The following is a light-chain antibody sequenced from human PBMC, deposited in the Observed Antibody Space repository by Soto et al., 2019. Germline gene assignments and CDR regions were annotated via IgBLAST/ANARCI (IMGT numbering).Light chain of an antibody. Sequence: DIQMTQSPSTLSASVGDRVTITCRASQSISSWLAWYQQKPGKAPKLLIYKASSLESGVPSRFSGSGSGTEFTLTISSLQPDEFATYYCQQYNSYSMYTFGQGTKVDIK. CDR2: KAS. CDR1: QSISSW. CDR3: QQYNSYSMYT. V-gene: IGKV1-5*03. J-gene: IGKJ2*01.